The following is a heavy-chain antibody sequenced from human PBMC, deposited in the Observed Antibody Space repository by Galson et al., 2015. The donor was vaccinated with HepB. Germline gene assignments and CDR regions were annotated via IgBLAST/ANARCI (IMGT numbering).Heavy chain of an antibody. J-gene: IGHJ4*02. CDR2: ISSSSSTI. Sequence: SLRLSCAASGFTFSSYSMNWVRQAPGKGLEWVSYISSSSSTIYYADSVKGRFTISRDNAKNSLYLQMNSLRDEDTAVYYCARESPSPREYSYGHGQDWGQGTLVTVSS. V-gene: IGHV3-48*02. CDR1: GFTFSSYS. D-gene: IGHD5-18*01. CDR3: ARESPSPREYSYGHGQD.